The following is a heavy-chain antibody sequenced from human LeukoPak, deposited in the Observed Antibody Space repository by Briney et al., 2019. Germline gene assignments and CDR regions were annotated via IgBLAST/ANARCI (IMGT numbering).Heavy chain of an antibody. V-gene: IGHV3-23*01. CDR2: IIGSSGST. D-gene: IGHD5-12*01. CDR3: AKGGYDYVEIAYFDY. J-gene: IGHJ4*02. Sequence: GGSLRLSCAASGFTFSNYAMSWVRQAPGKGLEWVSVIIGSSGSTFYADSVKGWFTIFRDNSKNTLYLQMNSLRAEDTAVYYCAKGGYDYVEIAYFDYWGQGTLVTVSS. CDR1: GFTFSNYA.